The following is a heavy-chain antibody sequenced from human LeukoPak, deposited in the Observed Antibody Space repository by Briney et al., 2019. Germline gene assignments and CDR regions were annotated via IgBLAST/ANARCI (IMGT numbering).Heavy chain of an antibody. V-gene: IGHV3-23*01. D-gene: IGHD2-15*01. J-gene: IGHJ5*02. CDR1: GFTFSSYA. CDR3: AKDWWQLGP. CDR2: ISATGGST. Sequence: GGSLRLSCAASGFTFSSYAMSWVRQAPGKGLEWVSAISATGGSTYYADSVKGRFIVSRDDSKNTLYLQMNSLRGEDTAVYYCAKDWWQLGPWGQGTLVTVSS.